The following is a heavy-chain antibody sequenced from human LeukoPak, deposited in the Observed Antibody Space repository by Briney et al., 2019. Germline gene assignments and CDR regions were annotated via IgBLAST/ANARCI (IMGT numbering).Heavy chain of an antibody. CDR2: IKSDGST. CDR3: ARAPSEIGGYYPEYFRH. CDR1: GFTFSSYS. V-gene: IGHV3-74*01. J-gene: IGHJ1*01. Sequence: PGGSLRLSCVASGFTFSSYSMHWVRQAPGKGLVWVSRIKSDGSTNYADSVKGRFTISRDNAKNTVSLQMNSLRAEDTGVYFCARAPSEIGGYYPEYFRHWGQGTLVTVSS. D-gene: IGHD3-22*01.